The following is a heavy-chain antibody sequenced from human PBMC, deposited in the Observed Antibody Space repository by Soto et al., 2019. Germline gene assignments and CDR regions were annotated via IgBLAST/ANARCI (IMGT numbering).Heavy chain of an antibody. CDR2: IWYDGSNK. V-gene: IGHV3-33*01. CDR1: GFSFSSYD. CDR3: ARGYRSSRDLGY. D-gene: IGHD6-13*01. J-gene: IGHJ4*02. Sequence: QVQLVESGGGVVQPGTSLRLSCAASGFSFSSYDIHWVRQAPGKGLEWVAVIWYDGSNKYYVDSVKGRFIISRDNSKNTLYLQMNSLRADDTAVYYCARGYRSSRDLGYWGQGTLVTVSS.